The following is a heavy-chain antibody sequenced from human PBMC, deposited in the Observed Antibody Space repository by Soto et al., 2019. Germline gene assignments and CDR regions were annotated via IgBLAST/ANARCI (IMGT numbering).Heavy chain of an antibody. J-gene: IGHJ6*02. D-gene: IGHD6-13*01. Sequence: QVQLVQSGAEVKKPGSSVKVSCKAPGGTFSSYAISWVRQAPGQGLEWMGGIIPIFGTANYAQKFQGRVTITADESTSSAYMELSSLRSEDTAVYYCAREVGSSPLYGMDVWGQGTTVTVSS. CDR1: GGTFSSYA. CDR2: IIPIFGTA. V-gene: IGHV1-69*01. CDR3: AREVGSSPLYGMDV.